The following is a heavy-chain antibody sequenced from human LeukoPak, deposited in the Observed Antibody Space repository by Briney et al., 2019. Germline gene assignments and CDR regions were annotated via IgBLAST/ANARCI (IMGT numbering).Heavy chain of an antibody. Sequence: VRSLGLSCAASGFTFSSYGMHWVRQAPGKGLEWVAVISYDGSNKYYADSVKGRFTIFRDNSKNTLYLQMNSLRAEDTAVYYCAKWSKQLGIDFWGHGNLVAVSS. V-gene: IGHV3-30*18. D-gene: IGHD6-13*01. CDR2: ISYDGSNK. J-gene: IGHJ4*01. CDR1: GFTFSSYG. CDR3: AKWSKQLGIDF.